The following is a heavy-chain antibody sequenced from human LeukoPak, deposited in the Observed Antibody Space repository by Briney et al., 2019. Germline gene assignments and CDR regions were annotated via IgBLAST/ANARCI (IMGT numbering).Heavy chain of an antibody. CDR2: ISGSGGST. CDR1: GFTFSSYA. CDR3: AKAKGVLVVAAPFDY. V-gene: IGHV3-23*01. Sequence: GGSLRLSCAASGFTFSSYAMSWVRQAPGKGLEWVSAISGSGGSTYYADSVKGRFTISRDNSKNTLYLQMNSLRAEDTAVYYCAKAKGVLVVAAPFDYWGQGTLVTVSS. J-gene: IGHJ4*02. D-gene: IGHD2-15*01.